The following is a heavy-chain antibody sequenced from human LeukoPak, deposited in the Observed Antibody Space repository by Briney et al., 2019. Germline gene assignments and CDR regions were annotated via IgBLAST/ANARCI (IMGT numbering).Heavy chain of an antibody. V-gene: IGHV3-23*01. CDR1: GFTFSSYA. J-gene: IGHJ4*02. CDR3: AKDSAGYSSGWLPQDY. Sequence: PGGSLRLSCAASGFTFSSYAMSWVRQAPGKGLEWVSAISGSGGSTYYADSVKGRFTISRDNSKNTLYLQMNSLRAEDTAVYYCAKDSAGYSSGWLPQDYWGQGTLVTVSS. D-gene: IGHD6-19*01. CDR2: ISGSGGST.